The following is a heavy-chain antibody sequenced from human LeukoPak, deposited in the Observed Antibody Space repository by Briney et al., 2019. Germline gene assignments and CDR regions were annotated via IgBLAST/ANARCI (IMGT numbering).Heavy chain of an antibody. J-gene: IGHJ3*02. CDR1: GYTFTSYG. Sequence: GASVNVSCKASGYTFTSYGISWVRQAPGQGLEWMGWINTYNGRTNYAQKLQGRVTMTTDTSTSTAYMELRSLTSDDTAMYYCARDLVYYDNSGLRWDDTFDIWGQGTVVTVSS. CDR3: ARDLVYYDNSGLRWDDTFDI. CDR2: INTYNGRT. V-gene: IGHV1-18*01. D-gene: IGHD3-22*01.